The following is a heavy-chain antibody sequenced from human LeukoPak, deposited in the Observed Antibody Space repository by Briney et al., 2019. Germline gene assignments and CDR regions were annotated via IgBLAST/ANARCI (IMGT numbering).Heavy chain of an antibody. D-gene: IGHD1-14*01. V-gene: IGHV3-74*01. Sequence: GGSLRLSCAASGFTFSRYWMHWVRQAPGQGLLWVSRITGDGSSTSYADSVKGRFTISRDNAENTLYLQMNSLRAEDTAVYYCARGGNLPTDRSLLWGRGILVTVSS. CDR2: ITGDGSST. CDR1: GFTFSRYW. CDR3: ARGGNLPTDRSLL. J-gene: IGHJ4*02.